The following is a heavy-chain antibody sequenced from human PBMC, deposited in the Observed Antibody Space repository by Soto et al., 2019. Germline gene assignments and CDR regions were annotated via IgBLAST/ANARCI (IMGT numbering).Heavy chain of an antibody. D-gene: IGHD3-10*01. J-gene: IGHJ4*02. V-gene: IGHV5-51*01. CDR2: IYPGDSDT. Sequence: PGESLKISCKGSGYSFTSYWIGWVRQMPGKGLEWMGIIYPGDSDTRYSPSFQGQVTISADKSISTAYLQWSSLKASDTAMYYCARGIVSYYGSGSYCDYWGQGTLVTVSS. CDR1: GYSFTSYW. CDR3: ARGIVSYYGSGSYCDY.